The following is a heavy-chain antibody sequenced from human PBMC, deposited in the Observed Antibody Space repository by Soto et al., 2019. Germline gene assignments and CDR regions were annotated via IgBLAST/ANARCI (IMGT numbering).Heavy chain of an antibody. Sequence: QVQLVQSGAEVKKPGSSVKVSCKASGGTFSSYPISWVRQAPGQGLEWMGGTSPIYGSGNYAQKFQGRLTITADNSTNTAYMELSSLRSEDTAVYYCARRDSSGFYRYFDSWGQGTLVTVSS. J-gene: IGHJ4*02. V-gene: IGHV1-69*06. CDR3: ARRDSSGFYRYFDS. CDR2: TSPIYGSG. D-gene: IGHD3-22*01. CDR1: GGTFSSYP.